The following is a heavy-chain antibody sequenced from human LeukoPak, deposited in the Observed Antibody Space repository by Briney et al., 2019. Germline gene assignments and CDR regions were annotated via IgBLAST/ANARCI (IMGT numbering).Heavy chain of an antibody. D-gene: IGHD3-10*01. CDR1: GFTFSSYG. CDR2: ISYDGSNK. CDR3: ASAPYGSGTFLDY. J-gene: IGHJ4*02. V-gene: IGHV3-30*03. Sequence: GRSLRLSCAASGFTFSSYGMHWVRQAPGKGLEWVAVISYDGSNKYYADSVKGRFTISGDNSKDTLYLQMNSLRGEDTAVYYCASAPYGSGTFLDYWGQGTLVTVSS.